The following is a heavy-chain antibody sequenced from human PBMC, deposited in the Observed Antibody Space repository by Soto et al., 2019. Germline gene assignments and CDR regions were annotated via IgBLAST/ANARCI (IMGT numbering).Heavy chain of an antibody. J-gene: IGHJ4*02. CDR1: GGSFSGYY. V-gene: IGHV4-34*01. D-gene: IGHD3-3*01. CDR3: ARTPAYDFWSGYHFDY. Sequence: TLSLTCAVYGGSFSGYYWSWIRQPPGKELEWIGEINHSGSTNYNPSLKSRVTISVDTSKNQFSLKLSSVTAADTAVYYCARTPAYDFWSGYHFDYWGQGTLVTVSS. CDR2: INHSGST.